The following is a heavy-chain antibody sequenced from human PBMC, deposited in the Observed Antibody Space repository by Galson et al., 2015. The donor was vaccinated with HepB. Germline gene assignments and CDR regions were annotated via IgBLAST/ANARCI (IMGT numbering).Heavy chain of an antibody. CDR2: ITPLFGTA. J-gene: IGHJ4*02. CDR3: AREGIAASTNPVDY. D-gene: IGHD6-13*01. Sequence: SVKVSCKASGGTFSTHAMSWVRQAPGQGLEWMGGITPLFGTAKYARKFQGRVTITADESTSTVYMELSSLRFEDTAVYYCAREGIAASTNPVDYWGQGTLVTVSS. V-gene: IGHV1-69*13. CDR1: GGTFSTHA.